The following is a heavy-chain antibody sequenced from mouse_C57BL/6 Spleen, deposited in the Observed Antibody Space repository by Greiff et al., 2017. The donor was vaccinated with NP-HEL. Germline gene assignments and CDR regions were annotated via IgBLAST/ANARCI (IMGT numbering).Heavy chain of an antibody. CDR3: ARHYYGSSDWYFDV. J-gene: IGHJ1*03. Sequence: VKLQESGAELVRPGTSVKVSCKASGYAFTNYLIEWVKQRPGQGLEWIGVINPGSGGTNYNEKFKGKATLTADKSSSTAYMQLSSLTSEDSAVYFCARHYYGSSDWYFDVWGTGTTVTVSS. D-gene: IGHD1-1*01. V-gene: IGHV1-54*01. CDR2: INPGSGGT. CDR1: GYAFTNYL.